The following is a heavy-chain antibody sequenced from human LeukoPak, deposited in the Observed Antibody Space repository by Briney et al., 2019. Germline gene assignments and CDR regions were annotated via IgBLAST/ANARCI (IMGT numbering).Heavy chain of an antibody. V-gene: IGHV1-8*03. CDR2: MNPNSGNT. J-gene: IGHJ4*02. CDR3: ARGRRSGYSYGANDY. Sequence: ASVKVSCKASGYTFTTYGMNWVRQAPGQGLEWMGWMNPNSGNTGYAQKLQGRVTITRNTSISTAYMELSSLRSEDTAVYYCARGRRSGYSYGANDYWGQGTLVTVSS. D-gene: IGHD5-18*01. CDR1: GYTFTTYG.